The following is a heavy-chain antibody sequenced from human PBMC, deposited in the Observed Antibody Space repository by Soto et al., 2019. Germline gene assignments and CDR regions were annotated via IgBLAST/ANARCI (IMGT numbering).Heavy chain of an antibody. J-gene: IGHJ4*01. CDR3: PTYGGYRDYPFYF. CDR2: ISYDGSNK. Sequence: QVQLVESGGGVVQPGRSLRLSCAASGFTFSSYGMHWVRQAPGKGLEWVAVISYDGSNKYYADSVKGRFTISRDNAKNPPYLQINSLRAEDTAVYYCPTYGGYRDYPFYFLGQGTLVTVSP. CDR1: GFTFSSYG. V-gene: IGHV3-30*03. D-gene: IGHD4-17*01.